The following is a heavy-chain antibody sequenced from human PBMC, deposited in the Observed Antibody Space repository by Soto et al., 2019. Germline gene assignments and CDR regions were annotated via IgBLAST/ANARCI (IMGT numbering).Heavy chain of an antibody. J-gene: IGHJ4*02. CDR2: IYYSGST. Sequence: SETLSLTCTVSGGSISSGDYYWSWIRQPPGKGLEWIGYIYYSGSTYYNPSLKSRVTISVDTSKNQFSLKLSSVTAADTAVYYCARVVGEVRGVMVDYWGQGTLVTVSS. D-gene: IGHD3-10*01. CDR3: ARVVGEVRGVMVDY. CDR1: GGSISSGDYY. V-gene: IGHV4-30-4*01.